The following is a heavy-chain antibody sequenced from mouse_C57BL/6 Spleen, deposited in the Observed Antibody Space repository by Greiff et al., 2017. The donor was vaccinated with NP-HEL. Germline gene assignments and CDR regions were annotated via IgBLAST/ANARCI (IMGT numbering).Heavy chain of an antibody. CDR1: GFTFSSYG. CDR2: ISSGGSYT. Sequence: EVKLVESGGDLVKPGGSLKLSCAASGFTFSSYGLSWVRQTPDKRLEWVATISSGGSYTYYPDSVKGRFTISRDNAKNTQYLQMSSLKSEDTAMYYCARQDYYGSSGWYFDVWGTGTTVTVSS. D-gene: IGHD1-1*01. V-gene: IGHV5-6*01. J-gene: IGHJ1*03. CDR3: ARQDYYGSSGWYFDV.